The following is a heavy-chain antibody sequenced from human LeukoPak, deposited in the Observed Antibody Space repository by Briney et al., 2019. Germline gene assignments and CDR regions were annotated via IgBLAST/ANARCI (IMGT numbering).Heavy chain of an antibody. CDR2: IYHSGST. V-gene: IGHV4-38-2*01. D-gene: IGHD5-18*01. Sequence: SETLSLTCAVSGYSISSGYYWGWIRQPPGKGLEWIGSIYHSGSTYYNPPLKSRVTISVETSKKQFFLKLSPLTAAGTAVYYCASLGPYSYAASDIWGQGTMVTVSS. J-gene: IGHJ3*02. CDR3: ASLGPYSYAASDI. CDR1: GYSISSGYY.